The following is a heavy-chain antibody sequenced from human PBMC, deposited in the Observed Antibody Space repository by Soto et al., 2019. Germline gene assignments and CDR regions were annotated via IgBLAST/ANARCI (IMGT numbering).Heavy chain of an antibody. V-gene: IGHV1-69*06. CDR1: GGTFNSYG. CDR3: ASRVNGYSGFATDC. CDR2: IVPIFGSA. D-gene: IGHD5-12*01. Sequence: QVQLVQSGAEVKKPGSSVKVSCKASGGTFNSYGLSWVRQAPGQGLGWMGRIVPIFGSATYAQKFQGRVTITADKSTSTAYMELSSLRSEDTAVYYCASRVNGYSGFATDCWGQGTMVTVSS. J-gene: IGHJ4*02.